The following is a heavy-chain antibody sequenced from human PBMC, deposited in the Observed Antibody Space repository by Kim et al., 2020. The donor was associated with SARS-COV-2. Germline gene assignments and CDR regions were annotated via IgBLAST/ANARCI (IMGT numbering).Heavy chain of an antibody. Sequence: ASVKVSCKASGYTFKTYPIHWLRQAPGQTLEWMGWVNAANDQTKYSQKFQGRITISRDTSANTAYMELRSLTTKDTAFYYCVRDINPTVYVYWGQGTLVTVSS. CDR1: GYTFKTYP. D-gene: IGHD2-15*01. J-gene: IGHJ4*02. CDR2: VNAANDQT. V-gene: IGHV1-3*01. CDR3: VRDINPTVYVY.